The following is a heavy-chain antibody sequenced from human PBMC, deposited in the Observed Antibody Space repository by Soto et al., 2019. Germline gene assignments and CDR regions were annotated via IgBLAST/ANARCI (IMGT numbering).Heavy chain of an antibody. CDR1: GYTFTSYY. V-gene: IGHV1-46*01. J-gene: IGHJ6*02. CDR2: INPSGGST. CDR3: ARVKLWREFYYYYGMDV. Sequence: ASVKVSCKASGYTFTSYYMHWVRQAPGQGLEWMGIINPSGGSTSYAQKFQGRVTMTRDTSTSTVYMELSSLRSEDTAVYYCARVKLWREFYYYYGMDVWGQGTTVTVSS. D-gene: IGHD5-18*01.